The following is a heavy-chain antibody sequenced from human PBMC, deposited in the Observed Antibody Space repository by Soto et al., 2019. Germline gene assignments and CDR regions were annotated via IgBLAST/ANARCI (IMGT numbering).Heavy chain of an antibody. V-gene: IGHV2-5*02. CDR1: GFSLSTSGVG. CDR3: ARSLIGYYYDSSGSNWFDP. J-gene: IGHJ5*02. CDR2: IYWDDDK. Sequence: QITLKESGPTLLKPTQTLTLTCTFSGFSLSTSGVGVGWIRQPPGKALEWLALIYWDDDKRYSPSLKSRLTITKDTSKNQVVLTMTNMDPVDTATYYCARSLIGYYYDSSGSNWFDPWGQGTLVTVSS. D-gene: IGHD3-22*01.